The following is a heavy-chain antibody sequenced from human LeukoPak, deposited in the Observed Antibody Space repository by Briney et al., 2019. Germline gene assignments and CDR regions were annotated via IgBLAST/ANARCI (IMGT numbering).Heavy chain of an antibody. Sequence: TSGTLSLTCAVSGGSISSSNWWSWVRQLPGKGLEWIGEIYHSGSTYYNPSLKSRVTISVDTSKNQFSLKLSSVTAADTAVYYCARVVDWFDPWGQGTLVTVSS. CDR2: IYHSGST. CDR1: GGSISSSNW. J-gene: IGHJ5*02. D-gene: IGHD2-15*01. CDR3: ARVVDWFDP. V-gene: IGHV4-4*02.